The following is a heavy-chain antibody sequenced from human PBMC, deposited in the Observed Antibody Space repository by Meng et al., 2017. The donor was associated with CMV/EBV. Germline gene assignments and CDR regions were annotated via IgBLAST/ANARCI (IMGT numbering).Heavy chain of an antibody. CDR3: ARGPPRAFTTGTTLLDY. CDR2: INHSGST. Sequence: YGGSFSGYYWSWIRQPPGKGLEWIGEINHSGSTNYNPSLKSRVTISVDTSKNQFSLKLSPVTAADTAVYYCARGPPRAFTTGTTLLDYWGQGTLVTVSS. D-gene: IGHD1-1*01. V-gene: IGHV4-34*01. J-gene: IGHJ4*02. CDR1: GGSFSGYY.